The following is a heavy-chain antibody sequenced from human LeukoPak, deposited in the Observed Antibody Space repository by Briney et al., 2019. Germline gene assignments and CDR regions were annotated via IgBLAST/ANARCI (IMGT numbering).Heavy chain of an antibody. CDR1: GGSFSSGSYY. CDR2: IYYSGST. J-gene: IGHJ4*02. V-gene: IGHV4-61*01. Sequence: SETLSLTCTVSGGSFSSGSYYWSWIRQPPGKGLEWIGYIYYSGSTNYNPSLKSRVTISVDTSKNQFSLKLSSVTAADTAVYYCARDSGYYSFDYWGQGTLVTVSS. D-gene: IGHD3-22*01. CDR3: ARDSGYYSFDY.